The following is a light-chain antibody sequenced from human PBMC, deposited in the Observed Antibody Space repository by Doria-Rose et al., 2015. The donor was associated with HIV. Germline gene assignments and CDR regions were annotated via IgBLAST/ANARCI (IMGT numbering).Light chain of an antibody. CDR1: QGISNY. V-gene: IGKV1-27*01. Sequence: DIQVTQSPSSLSASVGDRVTISCRASQGISNYLAWFQQKPGKVPNLLIYAASALRSGVPPRFRGSGSGTDFTLTISSLQPEDFATYYCQQTYSTPRAFGQGTTVEIK. CDR3: QQTYSTPRA. CDR2: AAS. J-gene: IGKJ1*01.